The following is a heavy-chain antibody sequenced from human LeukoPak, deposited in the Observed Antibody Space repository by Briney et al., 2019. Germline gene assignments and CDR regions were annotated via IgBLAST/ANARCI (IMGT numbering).Heavy chain of an antibody. V-gene: IGHV1-18*01. CDR3: ARAETVAGLYGMDV. D-gene: IGHD6-19*01. Sequence: GASVKVSCKASGYTXTSYGISGVRQAPGQGLEWMEWISAYNGNTNYAQKLQGRVTMTTDTSTSTAYMELRSLTSDDTAVYYCARAETVAGLYGMDVWGQGTTVTVSS. CDR2: ISAYNGNT. J-gene: IGHJ6*02. CDR1: GYTXTSYG.